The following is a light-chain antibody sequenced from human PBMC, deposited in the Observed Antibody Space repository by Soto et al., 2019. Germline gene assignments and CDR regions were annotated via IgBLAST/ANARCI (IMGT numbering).Light chain of an antibody. V-gene: IGLV1-51*01. Sequence: QSVLTQPPPVSAAPGQKVTISCSGSSSNIGNNYVSWYQQLPGTAPKLLIYDNNKRPSGIPDRFSGSKSGTSATLGITGLQTGDEADYYCRTWDSSLSAFVFGTGTKVTVL. CDR1: SSNIGNNY. CDR2: DNN. CDR3: RTWDSSLSAFV. J-gene: IGLJ1*01.